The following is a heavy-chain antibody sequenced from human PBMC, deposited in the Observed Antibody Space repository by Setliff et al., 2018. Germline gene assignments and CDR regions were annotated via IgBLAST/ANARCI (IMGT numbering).Heavy chain of an antibody. CDR2: IIPIIGEP. Sequence: SVKVSCKASGGTFNTYGLSWVRQAPEQGLEWMGGIIPIIGEPNYAQKFQERVTITRDMSTSTAYMELSSLRSEDTAVYYCASDAVAGTFDYWGQGTLVTVS. J-gene: IGHJ4*02. CDR3: ASDAVAGTFDY. V-gene: IGHV1-69*10. D-gene: IGHD6-19*01. CDR1: GGTFNTYG.